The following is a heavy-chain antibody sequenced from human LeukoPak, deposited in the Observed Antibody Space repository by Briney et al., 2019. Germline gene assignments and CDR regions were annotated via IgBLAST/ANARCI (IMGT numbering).Heavy chain of an antibody. CDR3: AKRPYYYYYYMDV. CDR2: ISGSGVSV. CDR1: GFTFTSYV. V-gene: IGHV3-23*01. Sequence: GGSLRLSCAASGFTFTSYVMSWVRRAPGKGLEWVSTISGSGVSVYYADSVKGRFTISRDNSKDTLYLQMNSLRGEDTAVYYCAKRPYYYYYYMDVWGTGTTVIVSS. J-gene: IGHJ6*03.